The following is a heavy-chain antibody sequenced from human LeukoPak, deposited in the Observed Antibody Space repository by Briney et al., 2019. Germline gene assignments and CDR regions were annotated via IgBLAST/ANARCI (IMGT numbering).Heavy chain of an antibody. D-gene: IGHD3-16*02. CDR2: IYTSGST. V-gene: IGHV4-4*07. CDR1: GGSISSYY. J-gene: IGHJ6*03. Sequence: SETLSLTCTVSGGSISSYYLSWIRQPAGKGLEWIGRIYTSGSTNYNPSLKSRVTMSVDTSKKQSSLKLSSVTAADTAVYYCARDRLSFRYYYYYMDVWGKGTTVTVSS. CDR3: ARDRLSFRYYYYYMDV.